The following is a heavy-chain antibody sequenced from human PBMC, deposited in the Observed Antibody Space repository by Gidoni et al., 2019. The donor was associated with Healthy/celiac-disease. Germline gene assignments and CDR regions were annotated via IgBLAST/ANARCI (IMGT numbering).Heavy chain of an antibody. V-gene: IGHV3-64D*06. CDR2: ISSNGGST. D-gene: IGHD6-19*01. CDR3: VKDPEGELGLVGYFDY. Sequence: EVQLVESGGGLVQPGGSLRLSCSASGFTFSSYAMHWVRQAPGKGLEYVSAISSNGGSTYYADSVKGRFTISRDNSKNTLYLQMSSLRAEDTAVYYCVKDPEGELGLVGYFDYWGQGTLVTVSS. CDR1: GFTFSSYA. J-gene: IGHJ4*02.